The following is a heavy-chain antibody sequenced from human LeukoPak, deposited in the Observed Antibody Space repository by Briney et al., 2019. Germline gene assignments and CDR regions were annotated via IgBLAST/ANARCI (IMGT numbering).Heavy chain of an antibody. D-gene: IGHD6-13*01. J-gene: IGHJ5*02. CDR1: GYTFTGYY. CDR3: ARAGAAAGPDNNWFDP. Sequence: ASVKVSCKASGYTFTGYYMHWVRQAPGQGLEWMGWINPNSGGTTYAQKFQGRVTMTRDTSISTAYMELSRLRSDDTAVYYCARAGAAAGPDNNWFDPWGQGTLVTVSS. V-gene: IGHV1-2*02. CDR2: INPNSGGT.